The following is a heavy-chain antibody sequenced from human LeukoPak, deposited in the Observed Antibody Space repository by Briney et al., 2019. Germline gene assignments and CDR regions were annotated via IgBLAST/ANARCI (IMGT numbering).Heavy chain of an antibody. CDR1: GFTVSSNY. CDR2: IYSGGST. V-gene: IGHV3-53*01. CDR3: ARDRPGVEMAPYGMDV. D-gene: IGHD5-24*01. J-gene: IGHJ6*02. Sequence: GGSLRLSCAASGFTVSSNYMSWVRQAPGKGLEWVSVIYSGGSTYYADSVKGRFTISRDNSKNTLYLQMNSLRAEDTAVYYCARDRPGVEMAPYGMDVWGQGTTVTVSS.